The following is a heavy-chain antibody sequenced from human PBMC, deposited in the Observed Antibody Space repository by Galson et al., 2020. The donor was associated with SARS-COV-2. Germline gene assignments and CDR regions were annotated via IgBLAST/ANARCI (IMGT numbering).Heavy chain of an antibody. V-gene: IGHV1-24*01. CDR2: FDPEDGET. CDR1: GYTLTELS. Sequence: GASVKVSCKVSGYTLTELSMHWVRQAPGKGLEWMGGFDPEDGETIYAQKFQGRVTMTEDTSTDTAYMELSSLRSEDTAVYYCATATITMVRGVIEFGHWFDPWGQGTLVTVSS. D-gene: IGHD3-10*01. CDR3: ATATITMVRGVIEFGHWFDP. J-gene: IGHJ5*02.